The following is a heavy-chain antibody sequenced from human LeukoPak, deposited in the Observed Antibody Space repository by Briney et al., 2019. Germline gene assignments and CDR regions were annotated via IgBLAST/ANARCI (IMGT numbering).Heavy chain of an antibody. CDR3: ARLYYYYGMDV. CDR2: IYYSGST. CDR1: GGSISSYY. Sequence: SETLSLTCTVSGGSISSYYWSWIRQPPGKGLEWIGYIYYSGSTNYNPSLKSRVTISVDTSKNQFSLKLSSVTAADTAVYYCARLYYYYGMDVWGQGTTVTVSS. V-gene: IGHV4-59*01. J-gene: IGHJ6*02.